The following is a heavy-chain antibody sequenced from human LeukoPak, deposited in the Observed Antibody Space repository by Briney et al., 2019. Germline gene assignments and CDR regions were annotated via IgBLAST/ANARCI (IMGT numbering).Heavy chain of an antibody. J-gene: IGHJ3*02. CDR3: AKDKGRITIAAPKDAFDI. V-gene: IGHV3-23*01. CDR1: GFIFDDYG. CDR2: INSDGSST. Sequence: PGGSLRLSCAASGFIFDDYGMGWVRQAPGKGLVWVSRINSDGSSTTYADSVKSRFTISRDNSKNTLYLQMNSLRAEDTAVYYCAKDKGRITIAAPKDAFDIWGQGTMVTVSS. D-gene: IGHD6-6*01.